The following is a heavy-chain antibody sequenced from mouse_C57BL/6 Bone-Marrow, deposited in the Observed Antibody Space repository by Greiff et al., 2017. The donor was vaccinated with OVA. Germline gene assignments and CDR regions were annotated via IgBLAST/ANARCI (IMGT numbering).Heavy chain of an antibody. CDR1: GYTFTSYD. Sequence: VKLMESGPELVKPGASVKLSCKASGYTFTSYDINWVKQRPGQGLEWIGWIYPRDGSTKYNEKFKGKATLTVDTSSSTAYMELHSLTSEDSAVYFCARRRDYYGSSAWFAYWGQGTLVTVSA. D-gene: IGHD1-1*01. CDR2: IYPRDGST. CDR3: ARRRDYYGSSAWFAY. V-gene: IGHV1-85*01. J-gene: IGHJ3*01.